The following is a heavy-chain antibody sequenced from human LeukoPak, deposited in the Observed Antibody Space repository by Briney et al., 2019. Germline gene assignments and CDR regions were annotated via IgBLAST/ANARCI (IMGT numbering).Heavy chain of an antibody. CDR1: GGTFSSYA. V-gene: IGHV1-69*13. Sequence: ASVKVSCKASGGTFSSYAISWVRQAPGQGLEWMGGIIPIFGTANYAQKFQGRVTITADESTSTAYMELSSLRSEDTAVYYCARAYHLLRGVSPFGDWGQGTLVSVSP. J-gene: IGHJ4*02. CDR2: IIPIFGTA. CDR3: ARAYHLLRGVSPFGD. D-gene: IGHD3-10*01.